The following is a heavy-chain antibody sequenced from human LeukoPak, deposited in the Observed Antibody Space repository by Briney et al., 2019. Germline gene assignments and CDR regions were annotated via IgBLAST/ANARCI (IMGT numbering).Heavy chain of an antibody. CDR3: AKRSRVVAQPFYYYYYMDV. V-gene: IGHV3-23*01. D-gene: IGHD2-15*01. Sequence: GGSLRLSCAASGFTFRSYAMSWVRQAPGKGLEWVSVISGGGDSTYYADSVKGRFTISRDNSKNTLYLQMNSLRAEDTAVYYCAKRSRVVAQPFYYYYYMDVWGKGTTVTISS. J-gene: IGHJ6*03. CDR1: GFTFRSYA. CDR2: ISGGGDST.